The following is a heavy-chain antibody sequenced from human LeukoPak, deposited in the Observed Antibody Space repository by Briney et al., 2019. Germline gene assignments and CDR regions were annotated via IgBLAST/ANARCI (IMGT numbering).Heavy chain of an antibody. D-gene: IGHD3-16*01. V-gene: IGHV1-2*06. Sequence: GASVKVSCKASGYTFTSYGISWVRQAPGQGLEWMGRINPNSGGTNYAQKFQARVTMTRDTSISTAYMELSRLRSDDTAVYYCARVSIRPFDYWGQGTLVTVSS. CDR3: ARVSIRPFDY. CDR1: GYTFTSYG. J-gene: IGHJ4*02. CDR2: INPNSGGT.